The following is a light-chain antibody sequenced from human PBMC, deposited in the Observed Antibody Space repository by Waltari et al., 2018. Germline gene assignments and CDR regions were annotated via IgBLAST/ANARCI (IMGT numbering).Light chain of an antibody. V-gene: IGLV2-11*01. CDR2: DVP. J-gene: IGLJ1*01. CDR3: CSYAGNYIFI. CDR1: SSDVGYYNF. Sequence: QSALTQPHSVSGSPGQSVTISCTGTSSDVGYYNFVSWYQHHPGKAPKLMIYDVPKRPSGVPDRFSGSKSGNTASLTISGLQAEDEADYYCCSYAGNYIFIFATGTKVTVL.